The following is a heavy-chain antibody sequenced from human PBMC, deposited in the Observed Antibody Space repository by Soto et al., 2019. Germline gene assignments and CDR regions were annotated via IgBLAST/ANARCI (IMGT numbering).Heavy chain of an antibody. J-gene: IGHJ4*02. CDR2: ISGSGTGT. D-gene: IGHD7-27*01. Sequence: EVQLLESGGGLVQPGGSLRLSCAASGFTFSSYVMSWVRQAPGKGLEWVSGISGSGTGTYYADSVKGRFTISKDNSKNTLDLQMNSLRAEDTAVYYCAKVSGPPLGWGQGTLVTVSS. V-gene: IGHV3-23*01. CDR3: AKVSGPPLG. CDR1: GFTFSSYV.